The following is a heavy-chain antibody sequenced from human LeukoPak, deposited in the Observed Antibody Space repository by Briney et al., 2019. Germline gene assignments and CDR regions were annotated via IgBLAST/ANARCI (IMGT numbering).Heavy chain of an antibody. CDR1: GFTLSDYY. CDR3: ARSTMAPDAFDI. CDR2: ISDTSTYT. V-gene: IGHV3-11*03. D-gene: IGHD3-10*01. J-gene: IGHJ3*02. Sequence: GGSLRLSCAASGFTLSDYYMSWIRQAPGKGLEWVSYISDTSTYTNYADSVKGRFTISRDNAKNSLYLQMNSLRAEDTALYYCARSTMAPDAFDIWGQGTMVTVSS.